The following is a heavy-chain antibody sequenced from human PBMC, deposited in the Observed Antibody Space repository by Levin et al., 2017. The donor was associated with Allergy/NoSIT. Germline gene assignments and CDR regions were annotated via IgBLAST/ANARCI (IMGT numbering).Heavy chain of an antibody. CDR3: AKDHGSGSTFDY. CDR2: MSYDGSNK. J-gene: IGHJ4*02. D-gene: IGHD3-10*01. V-gene: IGHV3-30*18. CDR1: GFTFNNYG. Sequence: GESLKISCAASGFTFNNYGMHWVRQAPGKGLEWVAVMSYDGSNKYYADSVKGRFTISRDNSKNTLYLQMNSLRAEDTAVYYCAKDHGSGSTFDYWGQGTLVTVSS.